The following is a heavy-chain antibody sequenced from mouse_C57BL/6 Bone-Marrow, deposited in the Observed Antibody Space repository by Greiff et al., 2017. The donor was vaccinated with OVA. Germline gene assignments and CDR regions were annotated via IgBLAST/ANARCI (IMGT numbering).Heavy chain of an antibody. Sequence: EVQVVESGGDLVKPGGSLKLSCAASGFTFSSYGMSWVRQTPDKRLEWVATISSGGSYTYYPDSVKGRFTISRDNAKNTLYLQMSSLKSEDTAMYYCARHYYWYFDVWGTGTTVTVSS. V-gene: IGHV5-6*01. J-gene: IGHJ1*03. CDR2: ISSGGSYT. CDR3: ARHYYWYFDV. CDR1: GFTFSSYG.